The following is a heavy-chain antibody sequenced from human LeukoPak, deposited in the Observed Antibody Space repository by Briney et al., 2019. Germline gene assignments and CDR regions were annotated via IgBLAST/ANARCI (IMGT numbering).Heavy chain of an antibody. CDR3: AKDARAVAGTKYFQH. V-gene: IGHV3-30*18. D-gene: IGHD6-19*01. CDR1: GFTFSSQG. CDR2: VSYDGRNK. Sequence: PGGSLRLSCAASGFTFSSQGIHWLRQAPAKGLEWVAVVSYDGRNKFYADSVKGRFTISRDNSKNTLYLQMNSLRAEDTAVYYCAKDARAVAGTKYFQHWGQGTLVTVSS. J-gene: IGHJ1*01.